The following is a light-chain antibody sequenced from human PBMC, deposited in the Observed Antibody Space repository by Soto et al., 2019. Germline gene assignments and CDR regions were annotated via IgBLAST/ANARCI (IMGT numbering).Light chain of an antibody. Sequence: IFGTPSPAHPSFSPGGRTTLPCRASQSVSSYLAWYQQKPGQAPRLLIYDASNRATGIPARFSGSGSGTDFTLTISSLEPEDFAVYYCQQRSNWYTFGQGTKVDIK. CDR1: QSVSSY. J-gene: IGKJ2*01. CDR2: DAS. CDR3: QQRSNWYT. V-gene: IGKV3-11*01.